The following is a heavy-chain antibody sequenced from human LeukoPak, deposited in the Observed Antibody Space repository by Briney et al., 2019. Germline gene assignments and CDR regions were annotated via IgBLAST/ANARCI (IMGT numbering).Heavy chain of an antibody. D-gene: IGHD3-10*01. CDR1: GSTFSSYS. J-gene: IGHJ6*02. CDR2: ISSSSSYI. CDR3: ARVLFGYGMDV. Sequence: PGGSLRLSCAASGSTFSSYSMNWVRQAPGKGLEWVSSISSSSSYIYYADSVKGRFTISRDNAKNSLYLQMNSLRAEDTAVYYCARVLFGYGMDVWGQGTTVTVSS. V-gene: IGHV3-21*01.